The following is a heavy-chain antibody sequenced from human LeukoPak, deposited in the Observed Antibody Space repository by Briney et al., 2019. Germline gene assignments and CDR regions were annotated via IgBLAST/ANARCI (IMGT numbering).Heavy chain of an antibody. Sequence: SETLSLTCTVSGVSISSGYYWGWIRQSPGKGLEWIGSIYHGGSTYYNPSLRSRVIVSVDTSKNHFSLKMSSVTAADTAVYYCARDLASCAGDCSSDGFDFWGQGTLVTVSS. V-gene: IGHV4-38-2*02. CDR1: GVSISSGYY. CDR3: ARDLASCAGDCSSDGFDF. D-gene: IGHD2-21*02. CDR2: IYHGGST. J-gene: IGHJ4*02.